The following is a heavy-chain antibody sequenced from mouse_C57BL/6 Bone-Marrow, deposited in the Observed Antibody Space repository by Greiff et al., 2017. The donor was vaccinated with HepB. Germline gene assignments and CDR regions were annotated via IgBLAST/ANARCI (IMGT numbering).Heavy chain of an antibody. CDR2: ISSGSSTI. Sequence: EVKLMESGGGLVKPGGSLKLSCAASGFTFSDYGMHWVRQAPEKGLEWVAYISSGSSTIYYADTVKGRFTISRDNAKNTLFLQMTSLRSEDTAMYYCARRRENYYALYAMDYWGQGTSVTVSS. CDR1: GFTFSDYG. D-gene: IGHD1-1*01. J-gene: IGHJ4*01. V-gene: IGHV5-17*01. CDR3: ARRRENYYALYAMDY.